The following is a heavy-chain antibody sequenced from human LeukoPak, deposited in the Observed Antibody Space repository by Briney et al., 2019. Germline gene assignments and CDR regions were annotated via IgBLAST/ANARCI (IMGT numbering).Heavy chain of an antibody. CDR2: ISWNSGSI. CDR1: GFTFDDYA. J-gene: IGHJ4*02. CDR3: ARDPGYCSGGSCYPESYFDY. D-gene: IGHD2-15*01. V-gene: IGHV3-9*01. Sequence: GRSLRLSCAASGFTFDDYAMHWVRQAPGKGLEWVSGISWNSGSIGYADSVKGRFTISRDNAKNSLYLQMNSLRAEDTALYYCARDPGYCSGGSCYPESYFDYWGQGTLVTVSS.